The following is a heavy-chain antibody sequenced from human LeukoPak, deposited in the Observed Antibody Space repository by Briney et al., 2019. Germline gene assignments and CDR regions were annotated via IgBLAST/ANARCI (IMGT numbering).Heavy chain of an antibody. J-gene: IGHJ2*01. CDR2: IYPGDSDT. V-gene: IGHV5-51*01. CDR1: GYSFTSYW. CDR3: ARQPGSSWPRYFDL. Sequence: GESLKISCKVSGYSFTSYWIGWVRQMPGKGLEWMGIIYPGDSDTRYSPSFQGQVTISADKSISTAYLQWSSLQASDTAMYYCARQPGSSWPRYFDLWGRDTLVAVSS. D-gene: IGHD6-13*01.